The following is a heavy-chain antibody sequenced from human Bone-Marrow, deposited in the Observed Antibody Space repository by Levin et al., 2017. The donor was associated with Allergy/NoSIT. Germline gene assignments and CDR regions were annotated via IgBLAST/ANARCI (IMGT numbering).Heavy chain of an antibody. CDR3: ARDLAVMVYYYGMDV. D-gene: IGHD6-19*01. CDR2: ISAYNGNT. J-gene: IGHJ6*02. CDR1: GYTFTSYG. V-gene: IGHV1-18*01. Sequence: GESLKISCKASGYTFTSYGISWVRQAPGQGLEWMGWISAYNGNTNYAQKLQGRVTMTTDTSTSTAYMELRSLRSDDTAVYYCARDLAVMVYYYGMDVWGQGTTVTVSS.